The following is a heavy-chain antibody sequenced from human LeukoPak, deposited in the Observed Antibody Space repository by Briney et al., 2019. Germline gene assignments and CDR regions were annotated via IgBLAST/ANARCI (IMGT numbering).Heavy chain of an antibody. CDR3: AREQQQLGAFDI. CDR1: GFTFSSYA. Sequence: GGSLRLSGAASGFTFSSYAMHWVRQAPGKGLEWVAVISYDGSNKYYADSVKGRFTISRDNSKNTLYLQMNSLRAEDTAVYYCAREQQQLGAFDIWGQGTMVTVSS. V-gene: IGHV3-30-3*01. J-gene: IGHJ3*02. D-gene: IGHD6-13*01. CDR2: ISYDGSNK.